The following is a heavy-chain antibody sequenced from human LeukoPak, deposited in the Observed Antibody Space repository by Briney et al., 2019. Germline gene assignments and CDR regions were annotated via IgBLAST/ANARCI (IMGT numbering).Heavy chain of an antibody. Sequence: PSETLSLTCAVYGGSFSGYYWSWIRQPPGKGLEWIGEINRSGSTNYNPSLKSRVTISVDTSKNQFSLKLSSVTAADTAVYYCANMVAGTGFDYWGQGTLVTVSS. CDR1: GGSFSGYY. V-gene: IGHV4-34*01. CDR2: INRSGST. D-gene: IGHD6-19*01. CDR3: ANMVAGTGFDY. J-gene: IGHJ4*02.